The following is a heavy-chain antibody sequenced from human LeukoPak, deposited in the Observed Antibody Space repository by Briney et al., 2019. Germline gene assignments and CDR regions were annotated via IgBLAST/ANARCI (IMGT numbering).Heavy chain of an antibody. CDR3: ARLYQHDSSTYRPVDY. D-gene: IGHD3-22*01. CDR2: ISFDGSNK. CDR1: GFTFRTYA. J-gene: IGHJ4*02. Sequence: GGSLRLSCAVSGFTFRTYAMHWVRQAPGKGLEWVAVISFDGSNKYYADSVKGRFTISRDDAKNSLYLQMNGLRAEDTAVYYCARLYQHDSSTYRPVDYWGQGTLVSVS. V-gene: IGHV3-30*04.